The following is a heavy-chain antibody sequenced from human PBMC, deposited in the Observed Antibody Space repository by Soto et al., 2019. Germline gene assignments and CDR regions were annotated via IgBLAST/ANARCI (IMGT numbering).Heavy chain of an antibody. CDR2: IIPIFGTA. CDR1: GGPFSSYA. V-gene: IGHV1-69*13. CDR3: ARGVGGGIWYFDY. J-gene: IGHJ4*02. Sequence: SGKVSFKACGGPFSSYAISLVRQAPGQGLEWMGGIIPIFGTANYAQKFQGRVTITADESTSTAYMELSSLRSEDTAVYYCARGVGGGIWYFDYWGQGTMVTVSS. D-gene: IGHD3-16*01.